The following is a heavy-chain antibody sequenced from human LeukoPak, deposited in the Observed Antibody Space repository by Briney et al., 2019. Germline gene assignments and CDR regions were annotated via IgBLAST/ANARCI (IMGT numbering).Heavy chain of an antibody. J-gene: IGHJ4*02. CDR1: GYTFTSYY. Sequence: ASVKVSCKASGYTFTSYYMHWVRQAPGQGLEWMGIINPSGGSTSYAQKFQGRVTMTRDMSTSTVYMELSSLRSEDTAVYYCARALPRYYYDSSGYYEGGSDYWGQGTLVTVSS. CDR3: ARALPRYYYDSSGYYEGGSDY. CDR2: INPSGGST. V-gene: IGHV1-46*01. D-gene: IGHD3-22*01.